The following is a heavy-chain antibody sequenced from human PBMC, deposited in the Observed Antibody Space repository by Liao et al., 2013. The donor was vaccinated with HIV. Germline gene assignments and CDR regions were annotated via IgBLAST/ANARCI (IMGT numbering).Heavy chain of an antibody. D-gene: IGHD3-3*01. CDR3: ARTDQYYDYWNGYENWFDP. Sequence: QGQLKQWGTGLLKPSETLSRTCAVYVGSFSNYYWSWIRQPAGKGLEWIGRIYTSGSANYNPSLKSRVTMSVDTSKNQFSLKLSSVTAADTAVYYCARTDQYYDYWNGYENWFDPWGQGTLVTVSS. V-gene: IGHV4-59*10. CDR1: VGSFSNYY. J-gene: IGHJ5*02. CDR2: IYTSGSA.